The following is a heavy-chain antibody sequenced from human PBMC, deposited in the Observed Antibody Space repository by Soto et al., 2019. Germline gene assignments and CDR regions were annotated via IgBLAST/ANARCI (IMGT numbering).Heavy chain of an antibody. CDR1: GYTFTSYY. CDR2: INPSGGNT. CDR3: ARDNGYESDY. J-gene: IGHJ4*02. D-gene: IGHD5-12*01. V-gene: IGHV1-46*01. Sequence: GASVKVSCKASGYTFTSYYMHWVRQAPGQGLEWMGIINPSGGNTSYAQKLQGRVTMTTDTSTSTAYMELRSLRSDDTAVYYCARDNGYESDYWGQGTLVTVSS.